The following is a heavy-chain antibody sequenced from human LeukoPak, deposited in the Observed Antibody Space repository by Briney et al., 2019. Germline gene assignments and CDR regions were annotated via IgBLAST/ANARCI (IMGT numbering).Heavy chain of an antibody. CDR1: GFIFSNYG. V-gene: IGHV3-23*01. J-gene: IGHJ4*02. CDR2: ISGSGDST. Sequence: GGSLRLSCTASGFIFSNYGMSWVRQAPGKGLAWVSGISGSGDSTYYADSVRGRFTISRDNSKNTLFLQMNSLRAEDTAVYYCAKADRRSDLPYYFDYWGQGTLVTVSS. CDR3: AKADRRSDLPYYFDY.